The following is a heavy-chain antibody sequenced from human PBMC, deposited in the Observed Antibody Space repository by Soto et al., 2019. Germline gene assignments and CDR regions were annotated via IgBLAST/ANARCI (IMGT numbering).Heavy chain of an antibody. CDR3: ARRYLGYYYGMDV. D-gene: IGHD3-16*02. J-gene: IGHJ6*02. V-gene: IGHV1-69*06. Sequence: EASVKVASKASGGTLSSYAISWVRQAPGQGLEWMGGIIPIFGTANYAQKFQGRVTITADKSTSTAYMELSSLRSEDTAVYYCARRYLGYYYGMDVWGQGTTVTVSS. CDR2: IIPIFGTA. CDR1: GGTLSSYA.